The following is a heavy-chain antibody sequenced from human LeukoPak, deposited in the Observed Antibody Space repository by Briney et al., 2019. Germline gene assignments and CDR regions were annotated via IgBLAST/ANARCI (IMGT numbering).Heavy chain of an antibody. V-gene: IGHV3-21*01. D-gene: IGHD4-11*01. J-gene: IGHJ4*02. Sequence: GESLRLSCVASGFTFSIYSMNWVRQAPGKGLEWVSSIGGSSSSLYHAESVKGRFTISRDNARNSLYLQMNSLRVEDTALYYCARDLGYSNYVHLDYWGQGTLVTVSS. CDR3: ARDLGYSNYVHLDY. CDR1: GFTFSIYS. CDR2: IGGSSSSL.